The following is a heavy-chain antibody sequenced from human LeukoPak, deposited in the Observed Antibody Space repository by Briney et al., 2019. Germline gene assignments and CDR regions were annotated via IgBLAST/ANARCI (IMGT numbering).Heavy chain of an antibody. CDR2: ISTDGSSA. V-gene: IGHV3-74*03. J-gene: IGHJ6*02. Sequence: GGSLRLSCAASGFTFSSYWMQWVRQAPGKGLVCLSRISTDGSSATYADSVKGRFTISRDNAKNTLFLQMNSLSAEDTAVYYCARANTKDVWGQGTTVTVSS. CDR1: GFTFSSYW. CDR3: ARANTKDV. D-gene: IGHD1/OR15-1a*01.